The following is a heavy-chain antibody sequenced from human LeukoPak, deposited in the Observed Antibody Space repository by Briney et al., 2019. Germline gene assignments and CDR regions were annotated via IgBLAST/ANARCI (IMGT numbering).Heavy chain of an antibody. D-gene: IGHD6-13*01. J-gene: IGHJ4*02. CDR3: ARVTRTPLIAAAFFDY. CDR2: ISVYNGNT. V-gene: IGHV1-18*01. CDR1: GYTFTSYG. Sequence: ASVKVSCKASGYTFTSYGISWVRQAPGQGLEWMGWISVYNGNTKYAQKLQGRVTMTTDTSTNTAYMELRSLRSDDTAVYYCARVTRTPLIAAAFFDYWGQGTLVTVSS.